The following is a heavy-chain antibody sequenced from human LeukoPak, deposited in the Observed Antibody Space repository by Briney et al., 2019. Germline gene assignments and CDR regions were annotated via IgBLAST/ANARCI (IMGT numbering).Heavy chain of an antibody. Sequence: GGSLRLSCAASGFTFSSYEMNWVRQAPGKGLEWVSYISSSGGTTYYADSVKGRFTISRDNDKYSLYLKMNRLRGEDTAVYYCARVEEDAFDIWVQGTMVTVSS. CDR1: GFTFSSYE. CDR3: ARVEEDAFDI. J-gene: IGHJ3*02. CDR2: ISSSGGTT. V-gene: IGHV3-48*03.